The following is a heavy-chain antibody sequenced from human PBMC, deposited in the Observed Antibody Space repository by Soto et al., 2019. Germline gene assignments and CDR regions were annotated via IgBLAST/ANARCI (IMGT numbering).Heavy chain of an antibody. D-gene: IGHD1-26*01. Sequence: PGGSLRLSCAASGFTFTTYWMSWVRQAPGKGLEWVANIKQDGSEKYYVDSVRGRFTISRDNAWNSVSLQMNSLGVEDTAVYFCAREWSPPLAVFDYWGQGVLVTVSS. CDR2: IKQDGSEK. V-gene: IGHV3-7*03. J-gene: IGHJ4*02. CDR1: GFTFTTYW. CDR3: AREWSPPLAVFDY.